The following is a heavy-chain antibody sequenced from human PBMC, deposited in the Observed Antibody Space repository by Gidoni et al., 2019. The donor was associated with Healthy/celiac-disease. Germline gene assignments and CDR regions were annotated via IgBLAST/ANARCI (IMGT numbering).Heavy chain of an antibody. D-gene: IGHD1-26*01. CDR2: ISYDGSNK. J-gene: IGHJ6*02. CDR1: GFTFSSYG. V-gene: IGHV3-30*18. Sequence: QVQLVESGGGVVQPGRSLRLSCAASGFTFSSYGMHWVRQAPGKGLEWVAVISYDGSNKYYADSVKGRFTISRDNSKNTLYLQMNSLRAEDTAVYYCAKDRYSGSYHFYYYYYGMDVWGQGTTVTVSS. CDR3: AKDRYSGSYHFYYYYYGMDV.